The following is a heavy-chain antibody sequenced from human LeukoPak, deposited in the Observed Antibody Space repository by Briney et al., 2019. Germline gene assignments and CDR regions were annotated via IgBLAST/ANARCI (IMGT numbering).Heavy chain of an antibody. J-gene: IGHJ4*02. V-gene: IGHV4-39*07. CDR3: ASGSRYYYGSGRLDY. D-gene: IGHD3-10*01. CDR2: IYHSGRT. CDR1: GGSISSTSYY. Sequence: SETLSLTCTVSGGSISSTSYYWGWIRQPPGKGLEWIGSIYHSGRTYYNPSLKSRVTMSVDTSKNQFSLKLSSVTAADTAVYYCASGSRYYYGSGRLDYWGQGTLVTVSS.